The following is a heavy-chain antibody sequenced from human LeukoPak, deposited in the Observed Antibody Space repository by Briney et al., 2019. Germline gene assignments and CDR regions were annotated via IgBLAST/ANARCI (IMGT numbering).Heavy chain of an antibody. CDR1: GGSLSSYY. V-gene: IGHV4-59*01. J-gene: IGHJ2*01. Sequence: SETLSLTCTVSGGSLSSYYWSWIRQPPGKGLEWIGYIYYSGSTNYNPSLKSRVTISVDTSKNQFSLKLSSVTAADTAVYYCARGTLYYDSSGYTWYFDLWGRGTLVTVSS. D-gene: IGHD3-22*01. CDR2: IYYSGST. CDR3: ARGTLYYDSSGYTWYFDL.